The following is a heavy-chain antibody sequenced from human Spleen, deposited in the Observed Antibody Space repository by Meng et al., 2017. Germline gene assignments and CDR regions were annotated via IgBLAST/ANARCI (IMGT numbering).Heavy chain of an antibody. D-gene: IGHD5-18*01. J-gene: IGHJ4*02. CDR2: ISGSGGST. CDR1: GFTFSSYA. CDR3: AKDPGYSYGRIFDY. V-gene: IGHV3-23*01. Sequence: GGSLRLSCAASGFTFSSYAMSWVRQAPGKGLEWVSAISGSGGSTYYADSVKGWFTISRDNSKNTLYLQMNSLRAEDTAVYYCAKDPGYSYGRIFDYWGQGTLVTVSS.